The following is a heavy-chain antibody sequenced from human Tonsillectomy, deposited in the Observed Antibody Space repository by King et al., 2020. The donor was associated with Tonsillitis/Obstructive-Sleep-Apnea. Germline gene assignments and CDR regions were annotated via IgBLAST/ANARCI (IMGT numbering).Heavy chain of an antibody. V-gene: IGHV4-39*01. D-gene: IGHD3-22*01. Sequence: QLQESGTGLVKPSETLSLTCTVSGGYISSSSYYWGWIRQPPGKGLEWIGSIYYSGSTYYNPSLKSRVTISVDTSKNQFSLKLSSVTAADTAVYYCARKDYYDSSGYYSAFDIWGQGTMVTVSS. CDR2: IYYSGST. CDR1: GGYISSSSYY. CDR3: ARKDYYDSSGYYSAFDI. J-gene: IGHJ3*02.